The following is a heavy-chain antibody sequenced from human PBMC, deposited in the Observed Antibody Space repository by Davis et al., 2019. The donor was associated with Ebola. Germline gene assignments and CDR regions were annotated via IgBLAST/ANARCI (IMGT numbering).Heavy chain of an antibody. Sequence: ASVKVSCKASGHTFTGYYMHWVRQAPGQGPEWTGWINTYSGGTKYAQKFQGRVTMARDTSINRAYMELSRLRSDDTAVYYCATVGTSVTAFDHWGQGTLVTVSS. CDR2: INTYSGGT. CDR3: ATVGTSVTAFDH. D-gene: IGHD4-17*01. CDR1: GHTFTGYY. J-gene: IGHJ4*02. V-gene: IGHV1-2*02.